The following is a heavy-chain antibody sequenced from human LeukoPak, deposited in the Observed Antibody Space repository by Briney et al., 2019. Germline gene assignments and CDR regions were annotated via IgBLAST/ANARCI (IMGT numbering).Heavy chain of an antibody. J-gene: IGHJ4*02. D-gene: IGHD2-2*02. V-gene: IGHV3-21*01. CDR1: GFTFSSYS. CDR2: ISSSSSYI. Sequence: GGSLRLSCAASGFTFSSYSMNWVRQAPGKGLEWVSSISSSSSYIYYADSVKGRFTISRDNAKNSLYLQMNSLRAEDTAVYYCARVGRSTSCCTDCPNDYWGQGTLVTVSS. CDR3: ARVGRSTSCCTDCPNDY.